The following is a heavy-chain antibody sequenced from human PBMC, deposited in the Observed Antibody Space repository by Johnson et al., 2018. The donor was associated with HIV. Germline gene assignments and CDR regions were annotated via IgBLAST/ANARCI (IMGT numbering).Heavy chain of an antibody. Sequence: QLEESGGGLLQPGRSLRLSCAASGFTIEDYAMHWVRQAPGKGLEWVSGITWNVDTIDSADSVEGRFTISRDNAKNSLYLQMNSLRVEDTALYYCARARQRWLPNDGVDIWGPGTMVTVSS. CDR1: GFTIEDYA. CDR3: ARARQRWLPNDGVDI. CDR2: ITWNVDTI. J-gene: IGHJ3*02. D-gene: IGHD6-19*01. V-gene: IGHV3-9*01.